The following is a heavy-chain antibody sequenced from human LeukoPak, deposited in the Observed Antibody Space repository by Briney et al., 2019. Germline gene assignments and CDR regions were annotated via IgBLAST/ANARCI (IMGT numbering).Heavy chain of an antibody. Sequence: GGSLRLSCAASGFTFSDYYTSWIRQAPGKGLEWVSYISSSGSTIYYADSVKGRFTISRDNAKNSLYLQMNSLRAEDTAVYYCARAIYGIFIYYMDVWGKGTTVTISS. J-gene: IGHJ6*03. CDR2: ISSSGSTI. D-gene: IGHD3-9*01. CDR3: ARAIYGIFIYYMDV. V-gene: IGHV3-11*01. CDR1: GFTFSDYY.